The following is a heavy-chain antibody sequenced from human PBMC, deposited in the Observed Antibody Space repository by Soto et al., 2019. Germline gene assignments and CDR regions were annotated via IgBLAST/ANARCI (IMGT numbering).Heavy chain of an antibody. CDR1: GFTFSGSA. Sequence: GGSLRLSCAASGFTFSGSAMHWVRQASGKGLEWVGRIRSKANSYATAYAASVKGRFTISGDDSKNTAYLQMNSPKTEDTAVYYCTRYSGSYPYGMDVWGQGTTVTVSS. J-gene: IGHJ6*02. CDR3: TRYSGSYPYGMDV. CDR2: IRSKANSYAT. D-gene: IGHD1-26*01. V-gene: IGHV3-73*01.